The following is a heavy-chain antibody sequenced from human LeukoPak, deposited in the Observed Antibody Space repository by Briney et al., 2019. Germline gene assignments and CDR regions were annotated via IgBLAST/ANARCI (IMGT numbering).Heavy chain of an antibody. CDR2: IYYSGST. Sequence: PSETLSLTCTVSGGSISSGGYYWSWIRQHPGKGLEWIGYIYYSGSTYYNPFLKSRVTISVDTSKNQFSLKLSSVTAADTAVYYCARDPGTYDYGDQYSYGLGDWGQGTLVTVSS. CDR1: GGSISSGGYY. V-gene: IGHV4-31*03. D-gene: IGHD5-18*01. J-gene: IGHJ4*02. CDR3: ARDPGTYDYGDQYSYGLGD.